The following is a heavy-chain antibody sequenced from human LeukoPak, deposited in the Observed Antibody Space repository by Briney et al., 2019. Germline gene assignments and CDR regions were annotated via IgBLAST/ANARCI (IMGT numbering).Heavy chain of an antibody. CDR1: GFSFSTYT. CDR3: AKDTHRGSPYLSTYDAFDI. J-gene: IGHJ3*02. Sequence: GGSLRLSCAASGFSFSTYTMNWIRQAPGKGLEWVSSISSTSSYIYYADSLRGRITISRDNAKNSLFLEMNSLRVEDTALYYCAKDTHRGSPYLSTYDAFDIWGQGTMVTVSS. D-gene: IGHD3-10*01. CDR2: ISSTSSYI. V-gene: IGHV3-21*06.